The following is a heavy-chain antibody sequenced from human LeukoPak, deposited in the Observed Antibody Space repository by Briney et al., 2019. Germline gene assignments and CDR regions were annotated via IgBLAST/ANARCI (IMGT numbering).Heavy chain of an antibody. Sequence: GGSLRLSCAASGFTFSSYNMTWVRQAPGKGPEWAASISGNGRVTSYSDSVRGRFTISRDNSRNTLYLQMNSLRADDTAVYFCVSRGGASVLYYFDFWGQGTLVTVSS. CDR1: GFTFSSYN. CDR2: ISGNGRVT. D-gene: IGHD3-10*01. CDR3: VSRGGASVLYYFDF. J-gene: IGHJ4*02. V-gene: IGHV3-21*04.